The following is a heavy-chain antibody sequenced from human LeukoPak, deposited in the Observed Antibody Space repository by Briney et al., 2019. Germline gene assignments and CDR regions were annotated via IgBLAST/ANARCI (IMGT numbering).Heavy chain of an antibody. CDR1: GFTFSRYA. CDR3: AKDGCSGLIRRYYYGMDV. V-gene: IGHV3-23*01. D-gene: IGHD5-12*01. J-gene: IGHJ6*02. Sequence: PGGSLRLSCAASGFTFSRYAMRWVRQAPGKGLEWVSAISGSGGSTYYADVVKGPFTISRNNSKNPLHLQMNSLRAEDTAVYYCAKDGCSGLIRRYYYGMDVWGQGTTVTVFS. CDR2: ISGSGGST.